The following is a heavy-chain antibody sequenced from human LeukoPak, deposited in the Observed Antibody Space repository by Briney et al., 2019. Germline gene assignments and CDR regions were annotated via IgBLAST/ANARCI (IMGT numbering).Heavy chain of an antibody. Sequence: PGGSLRLSCAAPGFTFSSYGMHWVRQAPGKGLEKMAVLSYDGSNKYYADSVKCRFTISRDNSKNTPYLQMNSLRAEDTALYYCAKGSWEYCSGGSCYPDYWGQGTLVTVSS. V-gene: IGHV3-30*18. CDR2: LSYDGSNK. CDR1: GFTFSSYG. D-gene: IGHD2-15*01. CDR3: AKGSWEYCSGGSCYPDY. J-gene: IGHJ4*02.